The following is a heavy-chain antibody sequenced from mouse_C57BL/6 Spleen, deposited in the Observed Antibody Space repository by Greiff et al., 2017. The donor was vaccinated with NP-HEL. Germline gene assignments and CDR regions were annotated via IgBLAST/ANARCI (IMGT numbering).Heavy chain of an antibody. D-gene: IGHD2-4*01. V-gene: IGHV3-6*01. Sequence: VQLKESGPGLVKPSQSLSLPCSVTGYSITSGYYWNWIRQFPGNKLEWMGYISYDGSNNYNPSLKNRISITRDTSKNQFFLKLNSVTTEDTATYYCASRRGDYDVPFAYWGQGTLVTVSA. CDR3: ASRRGDYDVPFAY. J-gene: IGHJ3*01. CDR2: ISYDGSN. CDR1: GYSITSGYY.